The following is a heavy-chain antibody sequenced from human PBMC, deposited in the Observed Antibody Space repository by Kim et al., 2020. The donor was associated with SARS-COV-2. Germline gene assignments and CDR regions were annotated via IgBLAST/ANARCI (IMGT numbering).Heavy chain of an antibody. CDR3: AKDISTDDFWSGHMDV. Sequence: SVKGRFTISRDNAKNSLYLQMNSLRAEDTALYYCAKDISTDDFWSGHMDVWGKGTTVTVSS. D-gene: IGHD3-3*01. J-gene: IGHJ6*03. V-gene: IGHV3-9*01.